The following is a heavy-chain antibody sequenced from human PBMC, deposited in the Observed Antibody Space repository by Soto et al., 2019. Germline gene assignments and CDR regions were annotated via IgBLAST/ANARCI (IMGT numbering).Heavy chain of an antibody. Sequence: SETLSLTCTVSGGSIGSSSYYWGWIRQPPGKGLEWIGSIYYSGSTYYNPSLKSRVTISVDTSKNQFSLKLSSVTAADTAVYYCASCHYDFWSGYYTGSPFDPWGQGSLVTVSS. CDR2: IYYSGST. J-gene: IGHJ5*02. CDR3: ASCHYDFWSGYYTGSPFDP. D-gene: IGHD3-3*01. CDR1: GGSIGSSSYY. V-gene: IGHV4-39*01.